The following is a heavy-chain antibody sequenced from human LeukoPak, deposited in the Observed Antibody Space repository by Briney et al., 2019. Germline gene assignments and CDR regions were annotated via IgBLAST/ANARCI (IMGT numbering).Heavy chain of an antibody. D-gene: IGHD3-3*01. CDR1: GYTFTGYY. CDR2: INPNSGGT. V-gene: IGHV1-2*02. J-gene: IGHJ3*02. CDR3: ARVGDFWSGYWTTPDAFDI. Sequence: ASVKVSCKASGYTFTGYYMRWVRQAPGQGLEWMGWINPNSGGTNYAQKFQGRVTMTRDTSISTAYMELSRLRSDDTAVYYCARVGDFWSGYWTTPDAFDIWGQGTMVTVSS.